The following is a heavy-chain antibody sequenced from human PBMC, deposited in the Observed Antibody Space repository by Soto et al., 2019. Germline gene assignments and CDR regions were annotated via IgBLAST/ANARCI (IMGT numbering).Heavy chain of an antibody. J-gene: IGHJ5*02. Sequence: EVPLVESGGGLVQPGGSLRLSCAASGFTVSSNYMSWVRQAPGKGLEWVSVIYSGGSTYYADSVKGRFTISRDNSKNALSLQMNSLRAEDTAVYYCARMGYSSGYSGWLDPWGQGTLVPVSS. V-gene: IGHV3-66*01. CDR3: ARMGYSSGYSGWLDP. CDR1: GFTVSSNY. CDR2: IYSGGST. D-gene: IGHD3-22*01.